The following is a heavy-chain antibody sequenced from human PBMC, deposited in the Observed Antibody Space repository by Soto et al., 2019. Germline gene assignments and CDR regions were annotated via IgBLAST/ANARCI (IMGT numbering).Heavy chain of an antibody. D-gene: IGHD3-22*01. CDR3: ARFVADSSGYHFDY. V-gene: IGHV4-34*01. CDR1: GGSFSGYY. J-gene: IGHJ4*02. Sequence: SETLSLTCAVYGGSFSGYYWSWIRQPPGKGLEWIGEINHSGSTNYNPSLKSRVTISVDTSKNQFSLKLSSVTAADTAVYYCARFVADSSGYHFDYWGQGTLVTVSS. CDR2: INHSGST.